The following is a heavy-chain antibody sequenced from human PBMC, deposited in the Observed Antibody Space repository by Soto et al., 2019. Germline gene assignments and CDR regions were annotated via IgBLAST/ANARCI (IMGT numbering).Heavy chain of an antibody. J-gene: IGHJ6*02. CDR2: IKQDGSEQ. CDR3: AREAV. V-gene: IGHV3-7*05. CDR1: GFTFSGYW. Sequence: EVQLVESGGGLVQPGGSLRLSCAASGFTFSGYWMSWVRQAPGKGLEWVANIKQDGSEQFYVDSVKGRFTISRDNAKNSLYVQENSLRAEDTAVYYCAREAVWGQGTTVTVSS.